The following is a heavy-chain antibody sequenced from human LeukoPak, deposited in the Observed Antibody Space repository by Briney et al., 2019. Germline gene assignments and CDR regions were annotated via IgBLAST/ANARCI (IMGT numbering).Heavy chain of an antibody. D-gene: IGHD4-17*01. J-gene: IGHJ4*02. CDR3: ARVEADYGDYDYYFDY. CDR1: GGSFSGYY. CDR2: IYYSGST. Sequence: SETLSLTCAVYGGSFSGYYWSWIRQPPGKGLEWIGYIYYSGSTNYNPSLKSRVTISVDTSKNQFSLKLSSVTAADTAVYYCARVEADYGDYDYYFDYWGQGTLVTVSS. V-gene: IGHV4-59*01.